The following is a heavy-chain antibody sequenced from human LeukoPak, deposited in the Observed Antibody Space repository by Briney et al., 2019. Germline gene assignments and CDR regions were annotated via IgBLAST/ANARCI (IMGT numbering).Heavy chain of an antibody. Sequence: SETLSLTCAVYGGSFSGYYWSWIRQPPGKGLEWIGEINHSGSTNYNPSLKSRVTISVDTSKNQFSLKLSSVTAADTAVYYCARPRRLYYYDSSGTLPGGWFDPWGQGTLVTVSS. V-gene: IGHV4-34*01. CDR1: GGSFSGYY. D-gene: IGHD3-22*01. CDR3: ARPRRLYYYDSSGTLPGGWFDP. CDR2: INHSGST. J-gene: IGHJ5*02.